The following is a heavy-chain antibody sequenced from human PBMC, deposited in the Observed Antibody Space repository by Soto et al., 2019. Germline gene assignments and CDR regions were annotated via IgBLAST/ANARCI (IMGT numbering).Heavy chain of an antibody. CDR2: INGGTGNV. D-gene: IGHD2-2*02. V-gene: IGHV1-3*01. Sequence: QVQLVQSGAEMKKPGASVKVSCKSSGYTFNIYGIHWLRQAPGQSLEWMGWINGGTGNVEYSQRFQDRVIISRDTSASTDYMEVGRLTFDDTAIYRCARATIPSQPKGLDVWGQGTAVIVSS. J-gene: IGHJ6*02. CDR1: GYTFNIYG. CDR3: ARATIPSQPKGLDV.